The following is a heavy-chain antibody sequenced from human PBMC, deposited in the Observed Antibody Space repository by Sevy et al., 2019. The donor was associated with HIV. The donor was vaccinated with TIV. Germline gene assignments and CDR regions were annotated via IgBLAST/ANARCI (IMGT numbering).Heavy chain of an antibody. D-gene: IGHD1-1*01. J-gene: IGHJ3*02. CDR1: GFTFNMYG. CDR3: ASEHNWDDAFDI. CDR2: IWYDGSIK. Sequence: GGSLRLSCAASGFTFNMYGMHWVRQAPGKGLEWVGQIWYDGSIKKYADSVKGRFTIFRDNSKSTLYLQMNSLRGEDTAVYFCASEHNWDDAFDIWGQGTMVTVSS. V-gene: IGHV3-33*08.